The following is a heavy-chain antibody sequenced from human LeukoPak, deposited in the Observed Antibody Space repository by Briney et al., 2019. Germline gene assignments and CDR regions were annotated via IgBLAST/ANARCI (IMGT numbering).Heavy chain of an antibody. D-gene: IGHD7-27*01. Sequence: SEPLSLTCGASGGSITTPNYWRWVRQPPGQGLEWFGEISLTGRTNYNPSLKSRVNISIDESKNHLYLNLASVTAADTAVYYCSRETGPFCPFGHWGQGTLVAITS. CDR2: ISLTGRT. J-gene: IGHJ4*02. CDR1: GGSITTPNY. CDR3: SRETGPFCPFGH. V-gene: IGHV4-4*02.